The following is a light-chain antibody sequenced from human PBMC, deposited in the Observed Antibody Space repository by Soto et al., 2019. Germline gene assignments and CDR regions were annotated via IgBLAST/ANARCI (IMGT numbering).Light chain of an antibody. V-gene: IGKV1-9*01. CDR1: QAINSY. CDR2: AGT. J-gene: IGKJ4*01. Sequence: IQLPPSPSSLSASVGARVTITCRASQAINSYLAWYQQKPGKAPNLLIYAGTSLQSGVPSRFSGSGSGTEFTLTISSLQPEDFATYYCQQLHVYPSTFGGGTKVE. CDR3: QQLHVYPST.